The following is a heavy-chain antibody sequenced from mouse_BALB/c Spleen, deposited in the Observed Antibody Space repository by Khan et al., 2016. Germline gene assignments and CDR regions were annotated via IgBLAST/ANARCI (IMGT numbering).Heavy chain of an antibody. J-gene: IGHJ2*01. CDR2: IDPANGNT. Sequence: VQLQQSGAELVKPGASVKLSCTASGFNIKDTYMHWVKQRPAQGLEWIGRIDPANGNTKYDPTFQGKATITADTSSNTAYLQLSSLTSEDTAVYYCARGYYCSSHFDYWGQGTTPTVSS. CDR3: ARGYYCSSHFDY. D-gene: IGHD1-1*01. V-gene: IGHV14-3*02. CDR1: GFNIKDTY.